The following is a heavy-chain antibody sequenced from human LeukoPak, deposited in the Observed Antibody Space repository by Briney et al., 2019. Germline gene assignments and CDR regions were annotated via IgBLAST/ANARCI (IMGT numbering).Heavy chain of an antibody. CDR1: GYTFTNYG. Sequence: ASVKVSCKASGYTFTNYGISWVRQAPGQGLEWMGRINPNSGGTNYAQKFQGRVTMTRDTSISTAYMELSRLRSDDTAVYYCARDPSYYDSSGYPDYWGQGTLVTVSS. D-gene: IGHD3-22*01. CDR3: ARDPSYYDSSGYPDY. V-gene: IGHV1-2*06. J-gene: IGHJ4*02. CDR2: INPNSGGT.